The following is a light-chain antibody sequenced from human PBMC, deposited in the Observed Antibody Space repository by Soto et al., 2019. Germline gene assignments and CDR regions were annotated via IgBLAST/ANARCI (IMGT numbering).Light chain of an antibody. V-gene: IGKV3-11*01. CDR2: DAS. Sequence: VLTQSPATLPLSPGGRATLSCRVSQSISSYLAWYQQKPGQAPRLLIYDASNRATGIPARFSGSGSGTDFTLTISSLEPEDFAVYYCQQRSNWPITFGQGTRLEIK. CDR1: QSISSY. CDR3: QQRSNWPIT. J-gene: IGKJ5*01.